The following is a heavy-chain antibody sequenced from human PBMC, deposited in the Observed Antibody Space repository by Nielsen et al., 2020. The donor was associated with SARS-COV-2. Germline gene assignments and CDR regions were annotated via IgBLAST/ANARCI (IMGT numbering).Heavy chain of an antibody. D-gene: IGHD5-18*01. CDR3: ARDRNSYGPLYYYYYYMDV. V-gene: IGHV1-2*06. CDR2: INPNSGGT. Sequence: ASVKVSCKASGYTFTGYYMHWVRQAPGQGLEWMGRINPNSGGTNYAQKFQGRVTMTRDTSISTAYMELSRLRSDDTAVYYCARDRNSYGPLYYYYYYMDVWGKGTTVTASS. J-gene: IGHJ6*03. CDR1: GYTFTGYY.